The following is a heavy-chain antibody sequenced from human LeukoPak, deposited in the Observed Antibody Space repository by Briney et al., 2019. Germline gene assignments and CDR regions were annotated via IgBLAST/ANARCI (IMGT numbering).Heavy chain of an antibody. CDR3: ARSYSNHLFGMDV. CDR1: GFTVSSYY. Sequence: GGSLRLSCATSGFTVSSYYMTWVRQAPGKGLEWVSVIYSGGGTYYADSVKGRVAISRDNSQNTVFLQMNSVRVEDTAVYYCARSYSNHLFGMDVWGQGTAVTVSS. V-gene: IGHV3-66*01. CDR2: IYSGGGT. D-gene: IGHD4-11*01. J-gene: IGHJ6*02.